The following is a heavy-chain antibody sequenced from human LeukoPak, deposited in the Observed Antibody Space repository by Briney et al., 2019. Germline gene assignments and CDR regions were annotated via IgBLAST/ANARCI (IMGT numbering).Heavy chain of an antibody. CDR3: ASGSGWYSSGLYAFDI. CDR1: GGSISSYY. J-gene: IGHJ3*02. V-gene: IGHV4-59*08. CDR2: IYYSGST. D-gene: IGHD6-19*01. Sequence: KTSETLSLTCTVSGGSISSYYWSWIRQPPGKGLEWIGYIYYSGSTNYNPSLKSRVTISVDTSKNQFSLKLSSVTAADTAVYYCASGSGWYSSGLYAFDIWGQGTMVTVSS.